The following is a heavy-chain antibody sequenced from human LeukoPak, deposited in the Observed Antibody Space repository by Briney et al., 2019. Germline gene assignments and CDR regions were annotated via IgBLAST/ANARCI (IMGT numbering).Heavy chain of an antibody. J-gene: IGHJ3*02. CDR1: GYTFTSYD. V-gene: IGHV1-8*03. CDR2: MNPNSGNT. CDR3: ARERDYDSSGYYYYAFDI. Sequence: ASVKVSCKASGYTFTSYDINWVRQATGQGLEWMGWMNPNSGNTGYAQKFQGRVTITRNTSISTAYMELSSLRSEDTAVYYCARERDYDSSGYYYYAFDIWGQGTMVTVSS. D-gene: IGHD3-22*01.